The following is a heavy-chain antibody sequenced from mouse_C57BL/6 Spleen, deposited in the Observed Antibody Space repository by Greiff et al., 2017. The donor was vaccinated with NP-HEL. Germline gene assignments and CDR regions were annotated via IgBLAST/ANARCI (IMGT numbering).Heavy chain of an antibody. CDR1: GYTFTDYY. D-gene: IGHD2-4*01. J-gene: IGHJ4*01. Sequence: QVQLKQSGPELVKPGASVKISCKASGYTFTDYYINWVKQRPGQGLEWIGWIDPGSGNTKYNEKFKGKATLTVDTSSSTAYMQLSSLTSEDSAVYFCATYYDYDGAMDYWGQGTSVTVSS. CDR2: IDPGSGNT. CDR3: ATYYDYDGAMDY. V-gene: IGHV1-84*01.